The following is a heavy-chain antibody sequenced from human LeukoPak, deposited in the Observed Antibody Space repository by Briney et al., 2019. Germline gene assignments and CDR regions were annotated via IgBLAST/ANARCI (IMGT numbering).Heavy chain of an antibody. Sequence: GGSLRLSCAASGFTFSTYWRSWVRQAPGKGLEWVANIKQDGSDKYYVDSVKGRFTISRDNAKNSLFLQMNSLRAEETAVYYCARVRCSSNSCFPDYWGQGTLVTVS. CDR3: ARVRCSSNSCFPDY. D-gene: IGHD2-2*01. J-gene: IGHJ4*02. V-gene: IGHV3-7*01. CDR2: IKQDGSDK. CDR1: GFTFSTYW.